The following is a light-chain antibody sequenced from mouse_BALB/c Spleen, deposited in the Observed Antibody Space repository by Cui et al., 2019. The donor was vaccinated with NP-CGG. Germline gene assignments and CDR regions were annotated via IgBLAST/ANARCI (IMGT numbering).Light chain of an antibody. CDR1: TGAVTTSNY. CDR3: ALWYSNHWV. CDR2: GTN. J-gene: IGLJ1*01. V-gene: IGLV1*01. Sequence: QAFVTQESTLTTSPGETVTLTCRSSTGAVTTSNYANWVQEKADHLFTGLIGGTNNRVPGVPARFSGSLIGDKAALTITGAQTEDEAIYFCALWYSNHWVFGGGTKLTVL.